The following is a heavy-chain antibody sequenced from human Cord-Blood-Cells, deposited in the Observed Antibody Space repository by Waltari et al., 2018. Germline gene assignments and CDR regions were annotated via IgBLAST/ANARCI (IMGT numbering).Heavy chain of an antibody. D-gene: IGHD7-27*01. CDR1: GGYIRSSSYY. CDR2: SYYSWST. V-gene: IGHV4-39*01. CDR3: ARKATGVRFDY. Sequence: QLQLQESGPGLVKPSETLSLTCTVSGGYIRSSSYYWGWSRKPPGKGLEWIGSSYYSWSTYYTPSLKSRFTISVATSKNQFSLKLSSVTSADTAVYYCARKATGVRFDYWGQGTLVTVSS. J-gene: IGHJ4*02.